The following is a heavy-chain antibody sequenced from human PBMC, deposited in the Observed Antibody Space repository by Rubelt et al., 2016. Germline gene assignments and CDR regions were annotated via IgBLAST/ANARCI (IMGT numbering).Heavy chain of an antibody. V-gene: IGHV1-69*01. J-gene: IGHJ4*02. D-gene: IGHD7-27*01. CDR3: ARDLPKTGDFDY. CDR1: GRTFSTYA. Sequence: QVQLVQSGAEVKKPGSSVKVSCKASGRTFSTYAISWVRQAPGQGLEWMGGIIPMFAKTNYAQKFQGRVTVTADESTSTAYMELSSLRSEDTAKYYCARDLPKTGDFDYWGQGTLVTVSS. CDR2: IIPMFAKT.